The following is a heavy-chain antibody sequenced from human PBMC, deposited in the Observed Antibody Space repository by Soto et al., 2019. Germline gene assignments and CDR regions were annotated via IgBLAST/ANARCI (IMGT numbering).Heavy chain of an antibody. V-gene: IGHV4-39*01. CDR2: IYYSGST. Sequence: QLQLQESGPRLVKPSATLSLTCTVSGGSISSSSYYWGWIRQPPGKGLEWLGSIYYSGSTYYTPSLKSRVTISVDTSQNQFSLKLGSVTAAGTAVDYCSRHGYQVVGAATYRSCDPWGQGTLVTVFS. D-gene: IGHD2-15*01. CDR3: SRHGYQVVGAATYRSCDP. J-gene: IGHJ5*02. CDR1: GGSISSSSYY.